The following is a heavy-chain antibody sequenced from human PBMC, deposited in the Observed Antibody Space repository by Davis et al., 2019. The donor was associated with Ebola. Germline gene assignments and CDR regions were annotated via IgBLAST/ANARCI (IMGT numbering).Heavy chain of an antibody. CDR2: IYYSGST. D-gene: IGHD4-17*01. CDR1: GGSFSGYY. J-gene: IGHJ4*02. Sequence: SETLSLTCAVYGGSFSGYYWSWIRQPPGKGLEWIGYIYYSGSTNYNPSLKSRVTISVDTSKNQFSLKLSSVTAADTAVYYCARVGDLFDYWGQGTLVTVSS. V-gene: IGHV4-59*01. CDR3: ARVGDLFDY.